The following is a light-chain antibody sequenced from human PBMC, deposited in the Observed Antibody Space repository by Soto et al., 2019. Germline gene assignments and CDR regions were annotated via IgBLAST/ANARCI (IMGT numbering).Light chain of an antibody. CDR1: QSVSRSY. J-gene: IGKJ1*01. CDR2: GAS. CDR3: HHYET. V-gene: IGKV3-20*01. Sequence: EVVFAPSPGPPAFFSGGRTTLSCRASQSVSRSYLGWYQQKPGQAPRLLMYGASIRAAGVPDRFSGSGSGTEFTLTISRLEPEDFTVYYCHHYETFGQGTKVDI.